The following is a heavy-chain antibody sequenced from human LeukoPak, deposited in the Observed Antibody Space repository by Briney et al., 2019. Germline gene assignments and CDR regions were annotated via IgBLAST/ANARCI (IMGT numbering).Heavy chain of an antibody. J-gene: IGHJ4*01. D-gene: IGHD2-8*01. CDR3: STDPRLLIY. V-gene: IGHV3-11*01. CDR2: ISGRGSDM. Sequence: GGSLRLSCVVSGFSFSDSYMTWIRQTPGKGLEWLAYISGRGSDMYYADSVKGRFTISRDNAKNSLYLQMNSLRPDDTALYYCSTDPRLLIYWGHGTLVTVSS. CDR1: GFSFSDSY.